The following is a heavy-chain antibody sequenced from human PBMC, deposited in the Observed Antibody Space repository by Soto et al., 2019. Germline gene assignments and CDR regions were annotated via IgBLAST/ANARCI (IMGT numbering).Heavy chain of an antibody. CDR2: IYYSGST. CDR3: AREGPMTTVTTLFYY. Sequence: SETLSLTCTVSGGSISSYYWSWIRQPPGKGLEWIGYIYYSGSTNYNPFLKSRVTISVDTSKNQFSLKLSSVTAADTAVYYCAREGPMTTVTTLFYYWGQGTLVTVSS. V-gene: IGHV4-59*01. CDR1: GGSISSYY. D-gene: IGHD4-17*01. J-gene: IGHJ4*02.